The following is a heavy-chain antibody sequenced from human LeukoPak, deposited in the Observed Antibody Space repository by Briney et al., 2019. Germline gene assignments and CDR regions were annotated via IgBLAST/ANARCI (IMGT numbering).Heavy chain of an antibody. CDR2: INGDGSTT. Sequence: GGSLRLSCAASGFTFSRYWMHWVRQAPGKGLVWVSRINGDGSTTSHADSVKGGFTISRDNAKNTLYLQTNSLRAEDTAVYYCATGNYYDSRGYYTFGHWGQGTLVTVSS. D-gene: IGHD3-22*01. CDR1: GFTFSRYW. CDR3: ATGNYYDSRGYYTFGH. J-gene: IGHJ1*01. V-gene: IGHV3-74*01.